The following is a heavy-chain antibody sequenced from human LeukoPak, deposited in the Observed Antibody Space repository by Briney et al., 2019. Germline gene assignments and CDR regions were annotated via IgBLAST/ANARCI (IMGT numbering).Heavy chain of an antibody. V-gene: IGHV3-30-3*01. CDR1: GFTFSSYA. Sequence: GGSLRLSCAASGFTFSSYAMRWVRQAPGKGLEWVAVISYDGSNKYYADSVKGRFTISRDNSKNTLYLQMNSLRAEDTAVYYCARDNGGSYQGAFDIWGQGTMVTVSS. J-gene: IGHJ3*02. D-gene: IGHD1-26*01. CDR3: ARDNGGSYQGAFDI. CDR2: ISYDGSNK.